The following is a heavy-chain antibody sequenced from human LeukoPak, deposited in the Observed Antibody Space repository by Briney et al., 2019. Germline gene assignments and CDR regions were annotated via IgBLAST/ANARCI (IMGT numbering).Heavy chain of an antibody. CDR2: INPNSGGT. Sequence: GASVKVSCKASGYTFTGYYMHWVRQAPGQGLEWMGWINPNSGGTNYAQKFQGRVTMTRDTSISTVYMELSRLRSDDTAVYYCAREFGYSSGWYEEMPYWGQGTLVTVSS. CDR3: AREFGYSSGWYEEMPY. V-gene: IGHV1-2*02. D-gene: IGHD6-19*01. CDR1: GYTFTGYY. J-gene: IGHJ4*02.